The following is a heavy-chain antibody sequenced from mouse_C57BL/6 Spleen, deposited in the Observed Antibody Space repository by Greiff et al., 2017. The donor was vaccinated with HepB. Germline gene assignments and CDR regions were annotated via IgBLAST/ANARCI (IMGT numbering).Heavy chain of an antibody. D-gene: IGHD1-1*01. CDR3: ARGTTVVARGYFDV. CDR2: IDPSDSYT. CDR1: GYTFTSYW. V-gene: IGHV1-50*01. Sequence: VQLQQPGAELVKPGASVKLSCKASGYTFTSYWMQWVNQRPGQGLEWIGEIDPSDSYTNYNQKFKGKATLTVDTSSSTAYMQLSSLTSEDSAVYYCARGTTVVARGYFDVWGTGTTVTVSS. J-gene: IGHJ1*03.